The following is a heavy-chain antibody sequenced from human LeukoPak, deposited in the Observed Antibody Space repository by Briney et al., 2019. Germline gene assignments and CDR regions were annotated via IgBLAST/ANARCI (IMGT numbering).Heavy chain of an antibody. CDR2: ISYTGNT. D-gene: IGHD1-14*01. V-gene: IGHV4-31*03. CDR1: GGSISSGGYY. CDR3: ARDRNRGSDY. Sequence: SETLSLTCTVSGGSISSGGYYWSWIRQHPGKGLEWIGYISYTGNTYYNPSLKSRVNISVDTSKNQFSLRLSSVTAADTAVYYCARDRNRGSDYWGQGTLVTVSS. J-gene: IGHJ4*02.